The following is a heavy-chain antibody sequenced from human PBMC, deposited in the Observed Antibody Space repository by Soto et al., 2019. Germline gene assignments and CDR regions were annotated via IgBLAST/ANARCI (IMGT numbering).Heavy chain of an antibody. J-gene: IGHJ4*02. V-gene: IGHV3-30*18. D-gene: IGHD6-19*01. Sequence: QVQLVESGGGVVQPGRSLRLSCAASGCTFSIYGMHWVRQAPGKGLEWVTVISYDGSNKNYADSVKGRFTISRDNSKNTLYLQMNSLRPEDTAVHYCAKDGEQWLLHYYFDYWGQGTLVTVSS. CDR1: GCTFSIYG. CDR2: ISYDGSNK. CDR3: AKDGEQWLLHYYFDY.